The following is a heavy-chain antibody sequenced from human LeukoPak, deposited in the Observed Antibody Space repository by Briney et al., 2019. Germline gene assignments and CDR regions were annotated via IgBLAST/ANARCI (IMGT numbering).Heavy chain of an antibody. CDR2: IYPGDSDT. CDR1: GYSFTSYW. CDR3: ARREHGDSHENYFDY. J-gene: IGHJ4*02. Sequence: GESLKISCKGSGYSFTSYWIGWVRQMPGKGLEWMGIIYPGDSDTRYSPFFQGQVTISADKSISTAYLQWSSLKASDTAMYYCARREHGDSHENYFDYWGQGTLITVSS. V-gene: IGHV5-51*01. D-gene: IGHD2-21*01.